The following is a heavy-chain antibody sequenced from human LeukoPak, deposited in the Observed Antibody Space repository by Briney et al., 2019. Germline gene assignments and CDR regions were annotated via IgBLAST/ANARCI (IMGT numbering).Heavy chain of an antibody. V-gene: IGHV4-30-4*01. D-gene: IGHD2-8*01. CDR3: ARSFLSLYPFDY. J-gene: IGHJ4*02. CDR1: GGSISSGDYY. Sequence: SETLSLTCTVSGGSISSGDYYWSWIRQPPGKSLEWIGYIYYSGSTYYNPSLKSRVTISVDTSKNQFSLKLSSVTAADTAVYYRARSFLSLYPFDYWGQGTLVTVSS. CDR2: IYYSGST.